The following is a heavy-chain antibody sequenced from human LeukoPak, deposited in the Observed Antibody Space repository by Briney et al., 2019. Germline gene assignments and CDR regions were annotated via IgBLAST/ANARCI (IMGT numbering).Heavy chain of an antibody. J-gene: IGHJ4*02. V-gene: IGHV4-39*01. D-gene: IGHD4-17*01. Sequence: PSETLSLTCTVSGGSISSSSYYWGWIRQPPGKGLEWIGSIYYSGSTYYNPSLKSRVTISVDTSKDQFSLKLSSVTAADTAVYYCARGAYLVRVDYWGQGTLVTVSS. CDR3: ARGAYLVRVDY. CDR2: IYYSGST. CDR1: GGSISSSSYY.